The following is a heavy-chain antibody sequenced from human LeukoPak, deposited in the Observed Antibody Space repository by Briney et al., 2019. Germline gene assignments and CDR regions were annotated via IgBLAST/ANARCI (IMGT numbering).Heavy chain of an antibody. CDR3: SRGLHDYGDSNYYFDQ. V-gene: IGHV3-49*03. Sequence: GGSLRLSCTASGFTFGNDAWSWFRQAPGKGLEWICFIRKKGYGETTDYAPSVRGRFIISRDDAKSIAYLQMNSLKTEDTALYYCSRGLHDYGDSNYYFDQWGRGTLVTVSS. CDR1: GFTFGNDA. CDR2: IRKKGYGETT. D-gene: IGHD4-17*01. J-gene: IGHJ4*02.